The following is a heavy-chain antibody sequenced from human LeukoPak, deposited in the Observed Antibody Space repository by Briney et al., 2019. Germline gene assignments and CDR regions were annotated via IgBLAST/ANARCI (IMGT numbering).Heavy chain of an antibody. CDR2: ISYDGSNK. V-gene: IGHV3-30-3*01. CDR3: ARGGNDYGDSTPLDY. Sequence: HPGGSLRLSCAASGFTFSSYAMHWVRQAPGKGLEWVAVISYDGSNKYYADSVKGRFTISRDNSKNTLYLQMNSLRAEDTAVYYCARGGNDYGDSTPLDYWGQGTLVTVSS. J-gene: IGHJ4*02. D-gene: IGHD4-17*01. CDR1: GFTFSSYA.